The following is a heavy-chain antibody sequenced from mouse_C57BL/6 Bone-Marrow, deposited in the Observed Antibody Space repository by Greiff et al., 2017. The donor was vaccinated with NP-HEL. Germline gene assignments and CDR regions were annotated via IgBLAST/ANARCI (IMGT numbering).Heavy chain of an antibody. CDR2: IYPRSGNT. Sequence: QVQLQQSGAELARPGASVKLSCKASGYTFTSYGISWVKQRTGQGLEWIGEIYPRSGNTYYNAKFKGKATLTADKSSSTAYMELRSLTSEDSAVYFCARAEVYYYGSSYFDYWGQGTTLTVSS. D-gene: IGHD1-1*01. CDR1: GYTFTSYG. V-gene: IGHV1-81*01. J-gene: IGHJ2*01. CDR3: ARAEVYYYGSSYFDY.